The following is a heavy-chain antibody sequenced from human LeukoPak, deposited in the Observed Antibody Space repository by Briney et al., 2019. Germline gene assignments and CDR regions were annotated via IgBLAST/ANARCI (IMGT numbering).Heavy chain of an antibody. Sequence: GGSLRLSCAASGFAFSSYSMNWVRQAPGKGLEWVSYISSRSSNIYYADSVKGRFTISRDNAKNSLYLQMNSLRDEDTAVYYCARIPGGYYYGMDVWGQGTTVTVSS. CDR2: ISSRSSNI. CDR3: ARIPGGYYYGMDV. V-gene: IGHV3-48*02. D-gene: IGHD3-16*01. CDR1: GFAFSSYS. J-gene: IGHJ6*02.